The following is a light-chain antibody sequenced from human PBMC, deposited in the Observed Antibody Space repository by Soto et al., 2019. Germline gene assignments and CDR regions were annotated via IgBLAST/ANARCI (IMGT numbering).Light chain of an antibody. CDR2: TNS. Sequence: QSVLTQPPSASGPPGQRVTLSCSGRASNIGSNFVSWYQVVPGTAPKLLIYTNSHRPSGVPDRFSGSRSGTSASLDISGLQSDDEADYFCATWDDNVKGPVFGGGTKLTVL. J-gene: IGLJ2*01. CDR3: ATWDDNVKGPV. CDR1: ASNIGSNF. V-gene: IGLV1-44*01.